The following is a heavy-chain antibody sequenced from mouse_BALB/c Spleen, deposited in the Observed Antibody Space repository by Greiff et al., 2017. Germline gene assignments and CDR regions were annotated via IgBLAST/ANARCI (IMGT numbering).Heavy chain of an antibody. CDR1: GYSITSDYA. V-gene: IGHV3-2*02. CDR3: ARWLLRDYWYFDV. Sequence: VQLKESGPGLVIPSQSLSLTCTVTGYSITSDYAWNWIRQFPGNKLEWMGYISYSGSTSYNPSLKSRISITRDTSKNQFFLQLNSVTTEDTATYYCARWLLRDYWYFDVWGAGTTVTVSS. CDR2: ISYSGST. J-gene: IGHJ1*01. D-gene: IGHD2-3*01.